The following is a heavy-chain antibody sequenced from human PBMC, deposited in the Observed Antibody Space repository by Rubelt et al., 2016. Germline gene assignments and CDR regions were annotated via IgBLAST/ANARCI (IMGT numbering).Heavy chain of an antibody. D-gene: IGHD3-10*01. Sequence: QVQLQESGPGLVKPSETLSLTCTVSGGSISSSSYYWGWIRQPPGKGLEWIGSIYYSGSTYYNPSLKRRVTRSVETSKNQFSLKLSSVTAADTAVYYCARHGIRGSGSYHDYWGQGTLVTVSS. V-gene: IGHV4-39*01. CDR3: ARHGIRGSGSYHDY. CDR1: GGSISSSSYY. CDR2: IYYSGST. J-gene: IGHJ4*02.